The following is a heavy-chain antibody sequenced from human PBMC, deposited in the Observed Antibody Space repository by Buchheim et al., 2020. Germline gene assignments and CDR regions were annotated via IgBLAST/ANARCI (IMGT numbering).Heavy chain of an antibody. J-gene: IGHJ4*02. CDR2: ISSSSTI. CDR1: GFTFSSYS. V-gene: IGHV3-48*02. D-gene: IGHD2-8*02. CDR3: ARDPQPWYYFDY. Sequence: EVQLVESGGGLVQPGGSLRLSCAASGFTFSSYSMNWVCQAPGKGLEWVSYISSSSTIYYADSVKGRFTISRDNAKNSLYLQMNSLRDEDTAVYYCARDPQPWYYFDYWGQGTL.